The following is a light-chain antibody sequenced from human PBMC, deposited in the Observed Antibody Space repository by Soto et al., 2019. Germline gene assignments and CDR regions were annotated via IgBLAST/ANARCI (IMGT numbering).Light chain of an antibody. CDR2: EAS. CDR3: KQYTVLWT. Sequence: QLTQSPSTLCASVGGGVTITCRASRNLHTWLAWYQQKPGKAPRLLIYEASNLEVGVPSGFSGTGFGTEFTLTISSLQPDDVATYYCKQYTVLWTFGPGNKGDI. V-gene: IGKV1-5*03. CDR1: RNLHTW. J-gene: IGKJ1*01.